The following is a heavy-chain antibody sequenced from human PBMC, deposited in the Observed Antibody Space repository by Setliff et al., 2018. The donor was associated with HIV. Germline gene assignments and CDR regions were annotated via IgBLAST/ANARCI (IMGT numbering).Heavy chain of an antibody. Sequence: SETLSLTCGVSGYFISSGYYWSWIRLPPGKGLEWIGTIYYNGNTNYNPSLKSRVAISVDTSKNLFSLKMNSVTPADTAVYYCARGIENFWSGYIRWGQGTLVTVSS. V-gene: IGHV4-61*01. D-gene: IGHD3-3*01. CDR2: IYYNGNT. J-gene: IGHJ4*02. CDR1: GYFISSGYY. CDR3: ARGIENFWSGYIR.